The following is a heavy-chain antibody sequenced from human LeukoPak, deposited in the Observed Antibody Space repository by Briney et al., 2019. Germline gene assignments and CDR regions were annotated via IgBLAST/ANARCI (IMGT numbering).Heavy chain of an antibody. CDR2: IIPIFGTA. J-gene: IGHJ5*02. V-gene: IGHV1-69*13. CDR1: GGTFSSYA. Sequence: SVKVSCKASGGTFSSYAISWVRQAPGQGLEWMRGIIPIFGTANYAQKFQGRVTITADESTSTAYMELSSLRSEDTAVYYCAGQSPDPAWFDPWGQGTLVTVSS. CDR3: AGQSPDPAWFDP.